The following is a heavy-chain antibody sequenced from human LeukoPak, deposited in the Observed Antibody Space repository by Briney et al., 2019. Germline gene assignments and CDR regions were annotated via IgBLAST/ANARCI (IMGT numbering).Heavy chain of an antibody. V-gene: IGHV3-23*01. CDR1: GFTFSSYA. CDR2: ISGSGGST. CDR3: AKDSTLYCSSTSCYPDY. D-gene: IGHD2-2*01. Sequence: GGSLRLSCAASGFTFSSYAMSWARQAPGKGLEWVSAISGSGGSTYYADSVKGRFTISRDNSKNTLYLQMNSLRAEDTAVYYCAKDSTLYCSSTSCYPDYWGQGTLVTVSS. J-gene: IGHJ4*02.